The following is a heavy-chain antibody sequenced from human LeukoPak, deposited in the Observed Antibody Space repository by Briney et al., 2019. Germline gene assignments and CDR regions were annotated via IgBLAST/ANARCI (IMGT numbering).Heavy chain of an antibody. CDR1: GGSFSGYY. D-gene: IGHD4-17*01. J-gene: IGHJ5*02. Sequence: SETLSLTCAVSGGSFSGYYWTWIRQSPGKGLEWIGNIYYSGSTNYNPSLKSRVTISVDTSKNQFSLKLSSVTAADTAMYYCARADPDYGVGFDPWGQGTLVTVSS. V-gene: IGHV4-59*01. CDR2: IYYSGST. CDR3: ARADPDYGVGFDP.